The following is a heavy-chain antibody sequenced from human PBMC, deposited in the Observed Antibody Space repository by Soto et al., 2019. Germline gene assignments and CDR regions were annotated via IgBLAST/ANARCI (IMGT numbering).Heavy chain of an antibody. CDR1: VFTSSSYS. D-gene: IGHD1-26*01. Sequence: GGSLRLSCLASVFTSSSYSMNWVRQAPGEGLEWVANINQDESQKYYAASVKGRLSISRDNARNALYVQMNSLGVEDAAVYYCATKVVIGGIGFVDYWGQGILVT. CDR3: ATKVVIGGIGFVDY. CDR2: INQDESQK. J-gene: IGHJ4*02. V-gene: IGHV3-7*01.